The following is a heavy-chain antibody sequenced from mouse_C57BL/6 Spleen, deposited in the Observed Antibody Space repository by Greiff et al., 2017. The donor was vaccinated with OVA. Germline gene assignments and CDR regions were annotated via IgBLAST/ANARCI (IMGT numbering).Heavy chain of an antibody. D-gene: IGHD3-3*01. CDR1: GYSITSGYY. V-gene: IGHV3-6*01. CDR2: ISYDGSN. J-gene: IGHJ2*01. CDR3: ARDSLGQGYFDY. Sequence: VQLQQSGPGLVKPSQSLSLTCSVTGYSITSGYYWNWIRQFPGNKLEWMGYISYDGSNNYNPSLKNRISITRDTSKNQFFLKLNSVTTEDTATYYCARDSLGQGYFDYWGQGTTLTVSS.